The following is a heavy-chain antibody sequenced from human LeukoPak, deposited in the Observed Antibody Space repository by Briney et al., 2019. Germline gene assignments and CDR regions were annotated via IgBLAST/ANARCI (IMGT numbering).Heavy chain of an antibody. CDR1: GFTFSNYY. V-gene: IGHV3-11*01. D-gene: IGHD1-26*01. J-gene: IGHJ6*03. CDR2: ISSSGSTI. Sequence: GGSLTLSCAASGFTFSNYYMSWIRQAPGKGLEWVSYISSSGSTIYYADSVKGRFTITRDNTKNSPYLQMNSLRAEDTAMYYCAREVGATHYYYYYYMDVWGKGTTVTVSS. CDR3: AREVGATHYYYYYYMDV.